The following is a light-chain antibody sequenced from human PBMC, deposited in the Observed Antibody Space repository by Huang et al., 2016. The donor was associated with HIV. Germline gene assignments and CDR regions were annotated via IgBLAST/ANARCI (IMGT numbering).Light chain of an antibody. J-gene: IGKJ2*03. CDR2: AAS. Sequence: DIQMTQSPPSLFASVGDRVTITCRASQTIIRYLNWYQQKPGKAPKVLIYAASNLQSGVPSRFSGSGSGTDFTLTISILQPEDFATYYCQQGYRTPHSFGQGTKLE. CDR3: QQGYRTPHS. V-gene: IGKV1-39*01. CDR1: QTIIRY.